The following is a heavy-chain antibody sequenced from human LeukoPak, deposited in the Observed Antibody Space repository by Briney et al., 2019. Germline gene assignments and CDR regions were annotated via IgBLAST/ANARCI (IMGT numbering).Heavy chain of an antibody. V-gene: IGHV1-2*04. J-gene: IGHJ6*02. CDR2: INPNSGGT. CDR3: AREGADILTGNGMDV. CDR1: GYTFTGYY. D-gene: IGHD3-9*01. Sequence: ASVKVSCKASGYTFTGYYMHWVRQAPGQGLEWMGWINPNSGGTNYAQKFQGWVTMTRDTSISTAYMELSRLRSDDTAVYYCAREGADILTGNGMDVWGQGTTVTVSS.